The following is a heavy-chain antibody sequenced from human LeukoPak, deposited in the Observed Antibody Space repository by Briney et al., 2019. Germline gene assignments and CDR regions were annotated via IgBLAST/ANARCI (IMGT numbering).Heavy chain of an antibody. J-gene: IGHJ4*02. CDR3: ASGYCSSSSCYPVDY. V-gene: IGHV3-20*04. Sequence: GGSLRLSCAASGFTFDDYGMSWVRQVPGKGLEWVAGINWNNGKTNYADSVKGRFTISRDNAKNSLYLQMNSLRVEDTAVYYCASGYCSSSSCYPVDYWGQGTLVTVSS. CDR2: INWNNGKT. D-gene: IGHD2-2*03. CDR1: GFTFDDYG.